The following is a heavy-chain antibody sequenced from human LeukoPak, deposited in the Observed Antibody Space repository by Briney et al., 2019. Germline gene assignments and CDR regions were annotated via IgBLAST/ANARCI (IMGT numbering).Heavy chain of an antibody. D-gene: IGHD3-10*01. CDR1: GFTFSSYA. CDR2: ISGSGGST. V-gene: IGHV3-23*01. Sequence: GGSLRLSCAASGFTFSSYAMSWVRQAPGKGLEWVSAISGSGGSTYYAGSVKGRFTISRDNSKNTLYLQMNSLRAEDTAVYYCAKYPHGSGSYLYDYWGQGTLVTVSS. J-gene: IGHJ4*02. CDR3: AKYPHGSGSYLYDY.